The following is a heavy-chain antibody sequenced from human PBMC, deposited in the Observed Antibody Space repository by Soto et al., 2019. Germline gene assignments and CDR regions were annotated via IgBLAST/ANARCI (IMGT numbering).Heavy chain of an antibody. D-gene: IGHD3-22*01. J-gene: IGHJ4*02. Sequence: EVQLLESGGGLVQPGGSLRLSCAASGITISNYPMSWVRHAPGKGLDWVSGISGSGDRTYYADSAKGRFTISKDISRKSLSLPLDSPGVEDTAVYFCVKDDGGYPSTAPHWGQGTLVTVSS. CDR2: ISGSGDRT. V-gene: IGHV3-23*01. CDR3: VKDDGGYPSTAPH. CDR1: GITISNYP.